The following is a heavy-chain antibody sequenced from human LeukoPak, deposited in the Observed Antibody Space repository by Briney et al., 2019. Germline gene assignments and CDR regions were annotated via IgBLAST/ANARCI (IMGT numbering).Heavy chain of an antibody. CDR1: GFTFSSYW. D-gene: IGHD3-10*01. CDR3: ARSITMVRGVIITNFDY. CDR2: IGSSGSTV. V-gene: IGHV3-48*01. J-gene: IGHJ4*02. Sequence: GGSLRLSCAASGFTFSSYWMNWVRQAPGKGLEWVSYIGSSGSTVYYADSVKGRFTISRDDAKNSLYLQMNSLRAEDTAVYYCARSITMVRGVIITNFDYWGQGTLVTVSS.